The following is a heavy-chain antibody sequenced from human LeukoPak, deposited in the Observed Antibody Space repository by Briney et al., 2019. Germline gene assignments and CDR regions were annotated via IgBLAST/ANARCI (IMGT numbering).Heavy chain of an antibody. J-gene: IGHJ4*02. Sequence: GGSLRLSCAASGFTFSSYAMSWVRQAPGKGLEWVSAISGSGGSTYYADSVKGRFTISRDNSKNTLYLQMNSLRAEDTAVYYCAKGEVRATIVDIDYWGQGTLVTVSS. CDR2: ISGSGGST. CDR3: AKGEVRATIVDIDY. CDR1: GFTFSSYA. V-gene: IGHV3-23*01. D-gene: IGHD1-26*01.